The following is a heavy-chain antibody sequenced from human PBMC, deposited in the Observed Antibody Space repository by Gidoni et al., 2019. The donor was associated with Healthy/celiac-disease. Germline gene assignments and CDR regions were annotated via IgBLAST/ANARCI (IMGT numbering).Heavy chain of an antibody. Sequence: EVLLVESGGGLVQPGRSLRLACSASGFTFDDYAMQWVRQAPGKGLEWVSGIRWNSGSIGYADSVKGRFTISRDNAKNSLYLQMNSLRAEDTALYYCAKGGYSSGWYGTYLDYWGQGTLVTVSS. D-gene: IGHD6-19*01. V-gene: IGHV3-9*01. CDR1: GFTFDDYA. CDR3: AKGGYSSGWYGTYLDY. CDR2: IRWNSGSI. J-gene: IGHJ4*02.